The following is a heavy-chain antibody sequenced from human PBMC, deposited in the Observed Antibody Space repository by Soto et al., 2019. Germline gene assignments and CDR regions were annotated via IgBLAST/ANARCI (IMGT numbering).Heavy chain of an antibody. J-gene: IGHJ3*02. CDR1: GYTFTSYD. CDR2: MNPNSGNT. CDR3: SRDSGYGPDDAFDI. Sequence: ASVKVSCKASGYTFTSYDINWVLQATGQGLEWMGWMNPNSGNTGYAQKFQGRVTMTTNTSISTAYMELSSLRSEDTAVYYCSRDSGYGPDDAFDIWGQGTMVTVSS. D-gene: IGHD5-12*01. V-gene: IGHV1-8*01.